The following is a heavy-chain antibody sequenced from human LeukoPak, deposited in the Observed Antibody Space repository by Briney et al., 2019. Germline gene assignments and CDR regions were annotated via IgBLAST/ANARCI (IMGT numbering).Heavy chain of an antibody. J-gene: IGHJ4*02. CDR2: ISAYDAGA. V-gene: IGHV1-18*01. CDR1: GYTFSSYG. CDR3: ARIADYHLLERFDN. D-gene: IGHD4/OR15-4a*01. Sequence: ASVKVSCKASGYTFSSYGFGWLRQAPGQGLEWMGWISAYDAGAKYAQKFQYRVTMTTDTSTTTVYMELRSLTSDDTAMYYCARIADYHLLERFDNWGQGTLVTVSS.